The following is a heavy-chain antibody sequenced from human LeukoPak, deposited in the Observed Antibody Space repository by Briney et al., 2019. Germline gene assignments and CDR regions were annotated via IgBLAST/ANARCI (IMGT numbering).Heavy chain of an antibody. CDR2: VNPGGDST. D-gene: IGHD5-24*01. V-gene: IGHV1-46*02. Sequence: ASVKVSCKASGYTFNNYNIQWLRQAPGQGLEWMGIVNPGGDSTNYAQDFQGRLTLTGDTSTSTVYLELSTLRSEDTAVVFCERVRDGYIGAYDIWGQGTRVTVTS. CDR3: ERVRDGYIGAYDI. CDR1: GYTFNNYN. J-gene: IGHJ3*02.